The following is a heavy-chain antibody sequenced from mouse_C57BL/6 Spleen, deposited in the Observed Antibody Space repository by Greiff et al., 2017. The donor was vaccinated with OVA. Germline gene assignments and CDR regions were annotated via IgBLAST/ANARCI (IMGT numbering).Heavy chain of an antibody. CDR2: IDPSDSFT. Sequence: QVQLQQPGAELVKPGASVKLSCKASGYTFTSYWMQWVKQRPGQGLEWIGEIDPSDSFTNYNQKFKGKATLTVDTSSSTAYMPLSSLTSEDSAVYYCARSGDGPRREFAYWGQGTLVTVSA. D-gene: IGHD2-3*01. CDR3: ARSGDGPRREFAY. CDR1: GYTFTSYW. V-gene: IGHV1-50*01. J-gene: IGHJ3*01.